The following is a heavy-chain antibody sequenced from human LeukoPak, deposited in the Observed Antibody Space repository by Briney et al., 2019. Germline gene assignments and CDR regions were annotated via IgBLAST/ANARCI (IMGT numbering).Heavy chain of an antibody. D-gene: IGHD3-10*01. CDR2: IYYSGST. CDR3: ARGNYYGKIYYFDY. CDR1: GGSISSYY. J-gene: IGHJ4*02. V-gene: IGHV4-59*01. Sequence: SETLSLTCTVSGGSISSYYWSWIRQPPGKGLECIGYIYYSGSTNYNPSLKSRVTISVDTSKNQFSLKLSSVTAADTAVYYCARGNYYGKIYYFDYWGQGTLVTVSS.